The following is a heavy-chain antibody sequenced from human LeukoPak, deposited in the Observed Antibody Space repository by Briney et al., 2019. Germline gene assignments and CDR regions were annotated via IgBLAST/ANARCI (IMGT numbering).Heavy chain of an antibody. CDR3: ARDRRDGYNDLFDY. V-gene: IGHV4-59*01. D-gene: IGHD5-24*01. CDR2: IYYGGST. J-gene: IGHJ4*02. Sequence: SETLSLTCTVSGGSISYYHWSWIRQPPGKGLEWIGYIYYGGSTKYNPSLKSRVTISLDTSKNQFSLKLSSVTAADTAVYYCARDRRDGYNDLFDYWGQGTLVTVSA. CDR1: GGSISYYH.